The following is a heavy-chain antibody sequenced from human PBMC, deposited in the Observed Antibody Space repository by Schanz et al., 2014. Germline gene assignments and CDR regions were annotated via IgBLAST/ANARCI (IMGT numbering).Heavy chain of an antibody. CDR1: GYSFTTYD. CDR2: MNPTTGNR. D-gene: IGHD4-17*01. J-gene: IGHJ4*02. V-gene: IGHV1-8*01. CDR3: EIDYDDRAL. Sequence: QVQLVQSGAEVKKPGASVRVSCKASGYSFTTYDVNWVRQATGQGLEWMGWMNPTTGNRGYAQNFQGRVTMTRNTSLKTAYMKMTDLKLEDAGLYYGEIDYDDRALWGQGTLIAVSS.